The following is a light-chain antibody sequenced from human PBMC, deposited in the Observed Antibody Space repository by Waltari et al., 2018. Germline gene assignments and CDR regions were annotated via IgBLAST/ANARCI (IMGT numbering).Light chain of an antibody. CDR3: QQLNSHLFT. Sequence: DIQMTQSPSTLSASVGDRVTITCRASQSISTSLAWYQQKKGKAPNHLIFEASTLQSGVPSRFSGSGSGTEFTLTISSLQPDDFATYYCQQLNSHLFTFGPGTTVDIK. CDR2: EAS. V-gene: IGKV1-5*03. CDR1: QSISTS. J-gene: IGKJ3*01.